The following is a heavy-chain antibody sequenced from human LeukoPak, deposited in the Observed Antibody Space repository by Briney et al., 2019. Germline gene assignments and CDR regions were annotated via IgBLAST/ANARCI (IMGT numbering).Heavy chain of an antibody. V-gene: IGHV3-23*01. Sequence: PGGSLRLSCAAPGFTFSSYAMSWVRLAPGKGLEWVSTVDHSFGTTHYADSVEGRFTISRDDSENTVSLQMNSLRVEDTALYYCVPHPAGKFPGFNYWGQGTRCTVSA. CDR3: VPHPAGKFPGFNY. CDR2: VDHSFGTT. J-gene: IGHJ4*02. D-gene: IGHD2-2*01. CDR1: GFTFSSYA.